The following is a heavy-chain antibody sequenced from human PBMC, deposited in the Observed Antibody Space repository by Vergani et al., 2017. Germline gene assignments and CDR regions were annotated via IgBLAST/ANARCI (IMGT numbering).Heavy chain of an antibody. D-gene: IGHD2-2*01. J-gene: IGHJ5*02. V-gene: IGHV3-7*01. CDR3: AVVPPIVVVPVRENWFDP. Sequence: EVQLVESGGGLVQPGGSLRLSCAASGFTFSSYWMSWVRQAPGKGLEWVANIKQDGSEKYYVDSVKGRFTISRDNAKNSLYLQMNSLRAEDTAVYYCAVVPPIVVVPVRENWFDPWGQGTLVTVSS. CDR2: IKQDGSEK. CDR1: GFTFSSYW.